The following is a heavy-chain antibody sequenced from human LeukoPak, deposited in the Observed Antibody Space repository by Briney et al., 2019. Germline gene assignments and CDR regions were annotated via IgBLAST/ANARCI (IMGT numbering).Heavy chain of an antibody. D-gene: IGHD1-26*01. CDR1: GYTFTSYY. CDR2: INPSGGST. CDR3: AGRSGSYAPGPAFDI. J-gene: IGHJ3*02. Sequence: ASVKVSCKASGYTFTSYYMHWVRQAPGQGLEWMGIINPSGGSTSYAQKFQGRVTMTRDMSTSTVYMELSSLRSDDTAVYYCAGRSGSYAPGPAFDIWGQGTMVTVSS. V-gene: IGHV1-46*01.